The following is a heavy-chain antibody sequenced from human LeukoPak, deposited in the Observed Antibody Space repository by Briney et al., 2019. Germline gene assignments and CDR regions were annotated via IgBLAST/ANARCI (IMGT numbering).Heavy chain of an antibody. V-gene: IGHV4-59*12. Sequence: SETLSLTCTVSGXSISSFYWSWIRQPPGKGLEWIGYIYYSGSTYYNPSLKSRVTISVDTSKNQFSLKLSSVTAADTAVYYCAMITMVRGVGFWFDPWGQGTLVTVSS. CDR1: GXSISSFY. J-gene: IGHJ5*02. D-gene: IGHD3-10*01. CDR2: IYYSGST. CDR3: AMITMVRGVGFWFDP.